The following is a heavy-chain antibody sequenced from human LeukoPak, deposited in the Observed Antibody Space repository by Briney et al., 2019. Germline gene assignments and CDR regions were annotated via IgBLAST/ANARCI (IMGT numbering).Heavy chain of an antibody. V-gene: IGHV3-20*04. CDR2: INWNGAST. Sequence: GGSLRLSCAASGFNFDDYGMSWVRQAPGKGLEWVSGINWNGASTSYADSVKGRFTISRDNAKNSLYLQMNSLRDEDTALYYCSRGYSGYDFGRYFESWGQGTLVTVSS. CDR1: GFNFDDYG. CDR3: SRGYSGYDFGRYFES. D-gene: IGHD5-12*01. J-gene: IGHJ4*02.